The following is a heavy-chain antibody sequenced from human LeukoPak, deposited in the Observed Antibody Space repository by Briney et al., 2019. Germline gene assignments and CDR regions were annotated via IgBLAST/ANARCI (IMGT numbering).Heavy chain of an antibody. CDR1: GFTFGSYS. CDR2: ISSSSSYI. D-gene: IGHD3-10*01. V-gene: IGHV3-21*01. CDR3: ARAPLGESDY. Sequence: TGGSLRLSCAASGFTFGSYSMNWVRQAPGKGLEWVSSISSSSSYIYYADSVKGRFTISRDNAKSSLFLQMNSLRADDTAMYYCARAPLGESDYWGRGTLVTVSS. J-gene: IGHJ4*02.